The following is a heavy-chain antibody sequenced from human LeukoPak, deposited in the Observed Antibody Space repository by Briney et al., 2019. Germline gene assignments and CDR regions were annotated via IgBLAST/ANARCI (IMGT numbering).Heavy chain of an antibody. CDR2: IYYSGST. CDR1: GGSISSYY. V-gene: IGHV4-59*08. D-gene: IGHD7-27*01. Sequence: SETLSLTCTVSGGSISSYYWSWIRQPPGKGLEWIGYIYYSGSTNYNPSLKSRVTISVDTSKNQFSVKLSSVTAADTAVYYCASARRSNCGPVAFDIWGQGTMVTVSS. J-gene: IGHJ3*02. CDR3: ASARRSNCGPVAFDI.